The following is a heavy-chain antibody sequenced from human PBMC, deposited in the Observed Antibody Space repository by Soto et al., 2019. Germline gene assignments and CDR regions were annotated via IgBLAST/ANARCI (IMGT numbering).Heavy chain of an antibody. CDR3: AVSRDGYNERGDAFDI. Sequence: QVQLVQSGAEVKKPGSSVKVSCKASGGTFSSYAISWVRQAPGQGLEWMGGIIPIFGTANYAQKFQGRVTITADESTSTAYMELSSLRSEDTAVYYCAVSRDGYNERGDAFDIWGQGTMVTVSS. V-gene: IGHV1-69*01. CDR2: IIPIFGTA. J-gene: IGHJ3*02. D-gene: IGHD5-12*01. CDR1: GGTFSSYA.